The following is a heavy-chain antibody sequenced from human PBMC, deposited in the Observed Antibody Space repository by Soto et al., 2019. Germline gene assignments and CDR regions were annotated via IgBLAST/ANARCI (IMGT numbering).Heavy chain of an antibody. J-gene: IGHJ3*02. V-gene: IGHV1-3*01. CDR1: GYTFTSYA. CDR2: INAGNGNT. Sequence: ASVKVSCKASGYTFTSYAMHWVRQAPGQRLEWMGWINAGNGNTKYSQKFQGRVTITRDTSASTAYMELSSLRSEDTAVYYCARVYYYDSSGYYGNAVDIWGQGTMVTVSS. D-gene: IGHD3-22*01. CDR3: ARVYYYDSSGYYGNAVDI.